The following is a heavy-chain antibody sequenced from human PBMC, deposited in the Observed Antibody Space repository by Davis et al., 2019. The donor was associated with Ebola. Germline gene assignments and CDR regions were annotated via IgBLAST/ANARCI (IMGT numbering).Heavy chain of an antibody. J-gene: IGHJ5*02. CDR2: IYYSGST. V-gene: IGHV4-59*08. Sequence: MPGGSLRLSCTVSGGSISSYYWSWIRQPPGQGLEWIGYIYYSGSTNYNPSLKSRVTISVDTSKNQFSLNLSSVTAADTAVYYCARGQLWLGDWFDPWGQGTLVTVSS. D-gene: IGHD5-18*01. CDR3: ARGQLWLGDWFDP. CDR1: GGSISSYY.